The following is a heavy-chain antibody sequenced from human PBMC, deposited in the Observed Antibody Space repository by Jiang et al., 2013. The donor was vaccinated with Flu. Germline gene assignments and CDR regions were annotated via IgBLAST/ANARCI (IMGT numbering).Heavy chain of an antibody. CDR1: GGSIINYY. J-gene: IGHJ6*02. D-gene: IGHD4-17*01. CDR2: IYYSGSA. Sequence: GLVKPSETLSLTCTVSGGSIINYYWSWIRQPPGKGLEWIGYIYYSGSANYNPSLKSRVTISVDTSKNHFSLKLNSVSAADTAVYYCARDPDGDSYYGMDVWGQGTTVTVSS. V-gene: IGHV4-59*01. CDR3: ARDPDGDSYYGMDV.